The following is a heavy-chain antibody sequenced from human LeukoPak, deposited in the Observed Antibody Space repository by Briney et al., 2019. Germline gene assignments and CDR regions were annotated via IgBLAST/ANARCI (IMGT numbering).Heavy chain of an antibody. CDR1: GGSISSGGYY. J-gene: IGHJ4*02. D-gene: IGHD3-3*01. V-gene: IGHV4-31*03. Sequence: PSEPLSLTCTVSGGSISSGGYYWSWIRPHPGKGLEWIGYIYYSGSTYYNPSLKSRVTISVDTSKNQFSLKLSSVTAADTAVYYCARTLRFLEWFDYWGQGTLVTVSS. CDR3: ARTLRFLEWFDY. CDR2: IYYSGST.